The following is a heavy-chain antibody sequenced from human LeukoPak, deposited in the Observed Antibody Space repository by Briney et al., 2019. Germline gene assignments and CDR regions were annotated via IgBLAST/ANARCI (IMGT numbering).Heavy chain of an antibody. J-gene: IGHJ6*02. D-gene: IGHD4-17*01. CDR3: ASTTVATRYYYYGMDV. CDR2: IYTSGST. CDR1: GGSISSYY. Sequence: KPSETLSLTCTVSGGSISSYYWSWIRQPAGKGLEWIGRIYTSGSTNYNPSLKSRVTMSVDTSKNQFSLKLSSVTAADTAVYYCASTTVATRYYYYGMDVWGQGTTVTVSS. V-gene: IGHV4-4*07.